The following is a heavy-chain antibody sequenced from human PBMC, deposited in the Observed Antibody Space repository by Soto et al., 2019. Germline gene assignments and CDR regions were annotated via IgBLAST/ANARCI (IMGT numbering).Heavy chain of an antibody. Sequence: GGSLRLSCAASGFTFSSYSMNWVRQAPGKGLEWVSYISSSSTIYYADSVKGRFTISRDNAKNSLYLQMNSLRDEDTAVYYCASYVVVVAAATFDIWGQGTMVTVSS. CDR1: GFTFSSYS. V-gene: IGHV3-48*02. CDR3: ASYVVVVAAATFDI. D-gene: IGHD2-15*01. CDR2: ISSSSTI. J-gene: IGHJ3*02.